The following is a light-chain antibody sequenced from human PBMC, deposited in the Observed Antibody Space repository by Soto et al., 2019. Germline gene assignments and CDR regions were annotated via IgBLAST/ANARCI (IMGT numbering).Light chain of an antibody. CDR3: IQPLQSWT. CDR2: LGA. Sequence: IVMTHTPLSLLVPPGEPASISCSACHRPLHSNGYNHLDWCRQKPGQSPQLLIYLGANRASGVPDRFSGSGSGTDFTLKISRLEAEDVGVYYCIQPLQSWTFGQGTKVDIK. V-gene: IGKV2-28*01. CDR1: HRPLHSNGYNH. J-gene: IGKJ1*01.